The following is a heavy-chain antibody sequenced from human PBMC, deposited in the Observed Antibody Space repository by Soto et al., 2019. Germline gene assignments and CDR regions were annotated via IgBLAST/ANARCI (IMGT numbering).Heavy chain of an antibody. CDR2: IYYSGST. Sequence: QVQLQESGPGLVKPSQTLSLTCTVSGGSISSGGYYWSWIRQHPGKGLEWIGYIYYSGSTYYNPSLKSRVTISVDTSKNQFSLKLSSVTAADTAVYYCARDQYWGPLTFGGVANWFDPWGQGTLVTVSS. V-gene: IGHV4-31*03. CDR1: GGSISSGGYY. J-gene: IGHJ5*02. D-gene: IGHD3-16*01. CDR3: ARDQYWGPLTFGGVANWFDP.